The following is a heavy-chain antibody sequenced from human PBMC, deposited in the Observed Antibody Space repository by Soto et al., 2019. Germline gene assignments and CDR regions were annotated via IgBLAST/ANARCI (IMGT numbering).Heavy chain of an antibody. D-gene: IGHD6-13*01. V-gene: IGHV4-61*01. Sequence: QVQLQESGPGLVKPSETLSLTCTVSGGSISSGSHYWSWIRQPPGKGLEWIGYIYHTGSTNYNPSLNSRRTMSVETSETQFSLKLNSVTAADTAVYYCTRGGSIAAAVVDYWGPGTLVTVSS. CDR1: GGSISSGSHY. CDR3: TRGGSIAAAVVDY. CDR2: IYHTGST. J-gene: IGHJ4*02.